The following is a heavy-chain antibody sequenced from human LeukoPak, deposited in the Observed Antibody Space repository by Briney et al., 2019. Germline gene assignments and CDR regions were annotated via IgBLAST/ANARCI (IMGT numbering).Heavy chain of an antibody. Sequence: SETLSLTCIVSGASISSGNYYWTWIRQPAGKGLEWIGRIYTSGSTNYNPSLKSRVTMSVDTSKNQFSLKLSSVTAADTAVYYCARESRQNCSSTSCYMSEMKWGQGTLVTVSS. V-gene: IGHV4-61*02. CDR2: IYTSGST. CDR3: ARESRQNCSSTSCYMSEMK. J-gene: IGHJ4*02. CDR1: GASISSGNYY. D-gene: IGHD2-2*02.